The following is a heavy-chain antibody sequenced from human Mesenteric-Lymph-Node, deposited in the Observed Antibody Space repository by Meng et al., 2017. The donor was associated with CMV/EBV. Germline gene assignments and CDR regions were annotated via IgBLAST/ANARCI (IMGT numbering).Heavy chain of an antibody. V-gene: IGHV4-30-2*01. CDR2: IFCTGST. J-gene: IGHJ4*02. CDR3: ANDYGSGSYRFDY. Sequence: SGGSVSNGDHAWGWVRQPPGRGLELLGYIFCTGSTYYNPSLKGRVTMSMDRSKNQFSLKLTSVTAADTAVYYCANDYGSGSYRFDYWGQGTLVTVSS. D-gene: IGHD3-10*01. CDR1: GGSVSNGDHA.